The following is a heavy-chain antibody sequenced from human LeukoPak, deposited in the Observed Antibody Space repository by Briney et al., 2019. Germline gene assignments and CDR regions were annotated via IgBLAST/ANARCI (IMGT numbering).Heavy chain of an antibody. Sequence: SETLSLTCAVYGGSFSGYYWSWIRQPPGKGLEWIGEINHSGSTNYNPSLKSRVTISVDTSKNQFSLKLSSVTAADTAVYYCARGLIYYYDSSGYGPWGQGTLVTVSS. CDR3: ARGLIYYYDSSGYGP. D-gene: IGHD3-22*01. CDR2: INHSGST. CDR1: GGSFSGYY. V-gene: IGHV4-34*01. J-gene: IGHJ5*02.